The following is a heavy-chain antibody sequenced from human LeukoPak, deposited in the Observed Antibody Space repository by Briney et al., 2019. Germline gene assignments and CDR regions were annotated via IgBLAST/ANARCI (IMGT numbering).Heavy chain of an antibody. CDR3: AKRGVVIRVILVGFHNEAYYLDS. CDR2: ISDRGSRT. D-gene: IGHD3-22*01. V-gene: IGHV3-23*01. CDR1: GITLSSYG. J-gene: IGHJ4*02. Sequence: GGSLRLSCAVSGITLSSYGMSWVRQAPGKGLEWVAGISDRGSRTNYADSVKGRFTISTDHPKNTLYLQMNSLRAEDTAVYFCAKRGVVIRVILVGFHNEAYYLDSWGQGALVTVSS.